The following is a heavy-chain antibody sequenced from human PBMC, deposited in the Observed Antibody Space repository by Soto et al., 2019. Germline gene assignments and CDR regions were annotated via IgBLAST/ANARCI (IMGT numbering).Heavy chain of an antibody. J-gene: IGHJ6*02. V-gene: IGHV4-4*01. Sequence: PSKTLSITCAVSGDSISSVNWWCWVRQSPGQGLEWIGDIYHTGITNYNPSLQSRVTISMDKSKNEFYLKLSSVTAADTAVYCCARSNLWGPTGYHYYVMAFCGRGSTGTGSS. D-gene: IGHD3-16*01. CDR3: ARSNLWGPTGYHYYVMAF. CDR1: GDSISSVNW. CDR2: IYHTGIT.